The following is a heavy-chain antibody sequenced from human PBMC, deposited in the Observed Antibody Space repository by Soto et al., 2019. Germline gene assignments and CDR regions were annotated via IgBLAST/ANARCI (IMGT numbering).Heavy chain of an antibody. Sequence: GGSLRLSCAASGFTFSIYGMPWVRQAPGKGLEWVAVIWYDGSNKYYADSVKGRFTISRDNSKNTLYLQMNSLRAEDTAVYYCARGPGPFSYGDCLNYWGQGTLVTVSS. CDR2: IWYDGSNK. CDR3: ARGPGPFSYGDCLNY. CDR1: GFTFSIYG. D-gene: IGHD4-17*01. J-gene: IGHJ4*02. V-gene: IGHV3-33*01.